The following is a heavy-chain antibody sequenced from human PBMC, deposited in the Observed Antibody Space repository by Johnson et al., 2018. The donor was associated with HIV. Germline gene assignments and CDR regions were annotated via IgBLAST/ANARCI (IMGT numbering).Heavy chain of an antibody. CDR2: ISYDGPNK. V-gene: IGHV3-30-3*01. CDR1: GFTFNTYA. J-gene: IGHJ3*02. CDR3: ARQTLRAFDI. Sequence: QVQLVESGGGVVQPGRSLRLSCAASGFTFNTYAMNWVRQAPGKGLEWVALISYDGPNKYYADSVKGRFTISRDNSKNTLYLEMNSLRTEDTALYYCARQTLRAFDIWGQGAMVTVSS.